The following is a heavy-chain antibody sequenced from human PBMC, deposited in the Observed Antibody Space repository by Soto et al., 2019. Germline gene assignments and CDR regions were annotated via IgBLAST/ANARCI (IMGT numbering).Heavy chain of an antibody. D-gene: IGHD3-22*01. CDR2: IYYSGST. Sequence: TRSLTCTVSGGSIISSSYYWCWIRQPPVKGLEWIGSIYYSGSTYYNPCLKSRVTISLDTSKPQLSLKLSSVTAADTAVYYCARQRGATYSYDSSGYQDYWAQGTLVTVSS. J-gene: IGHJ4*02. CDR3: ARQRGATYSYDSSGYQDY. V-gene: IGHV4-39*01. CDR1: GGSIISSSYY.